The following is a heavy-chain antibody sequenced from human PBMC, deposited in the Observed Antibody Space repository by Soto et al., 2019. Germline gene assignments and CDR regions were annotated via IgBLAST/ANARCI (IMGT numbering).Heavy chain of an antibody. CDR2: IYYSGST. D-gene: IGHD3-10*01. J-gene: IGHJ4*02. V-gene: IGHV4-59*01. CDR3: AREYYYGSGVDY. Sequence: QVQLQESGPGLVKPSETLSLTCTVSGGSISSYYWSWIRQPPGKGLEWIGYIYYSGSTNYNPSLKSRVTISGDPSKNQFSLKLSSVTAADTAVYYCAREYYYGSGVDYWGQGTLVTVSS. CDR1: GGSISSYY.